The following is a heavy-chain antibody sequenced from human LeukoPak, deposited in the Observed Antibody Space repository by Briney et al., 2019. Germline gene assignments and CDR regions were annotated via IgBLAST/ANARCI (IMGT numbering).Heavy chain of an antibody. J-gene: IGHJ6*04. V-gene: IGHV4-30-2*06. Sequence: SESLSLTCAVSGGSISSDSYSWTWIRQSPTKGREWIGYVYDSGSAYYNPSFESRVTMSADRSKNQFSLKLSSVTAADTAVYYCARVHYDFLTGYLGGLDVWGKGTTVTVSS. CDR1: GGSISSDSYS. D-gene: IGHD3-9*01. CDR2: VYDSGSA. CDR3: ARVHYDFLTGYLGGLDV.